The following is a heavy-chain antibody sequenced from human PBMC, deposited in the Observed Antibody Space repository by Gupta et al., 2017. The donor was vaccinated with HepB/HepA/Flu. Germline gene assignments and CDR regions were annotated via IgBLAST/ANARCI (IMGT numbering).Heavy chain of an antibody. J-gene: IGHJ4*02. CDR2: ISSSSSYI. Sequence: EVQLVESGGGLVKHGGSLRLSCASSGFTFSSYSMNWVRQAPGNGLEWVSSISSSSSYIYYADSVKGRFTISRDNAKNSLYLQMNSLRAEDTAVYYCARAESSGWDDYWGQGTLVTVSS. CDR1: GFTFSSYS. V-gene: IGHV3-21*01. CDR3: ARAESSGWDDY. D-gene: IGHD6-19*01.